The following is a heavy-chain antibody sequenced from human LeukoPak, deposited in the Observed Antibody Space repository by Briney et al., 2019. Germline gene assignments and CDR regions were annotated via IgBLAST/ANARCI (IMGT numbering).Heavy chain of an antibody. J-gene: IGHJ4*02. CDR3: AKDQGDYVWGSYRYTGINDY. CDR1: GFTFSSYA. D-gene: IGHD3-16*02. CDR2: ISYDGSNK. V-gene: IGHV3-30*04. Sequence: PGGSLRLSCAASGFTFSSYAMHWVRQAPGKGLEWVAVISYDGSNKYYADSVKGRFTISRDNSKNTLYLQMNSLRAEDTAVYYCAKDQGDYVWGSYRYTGINDYWGQGTLVTVSS.